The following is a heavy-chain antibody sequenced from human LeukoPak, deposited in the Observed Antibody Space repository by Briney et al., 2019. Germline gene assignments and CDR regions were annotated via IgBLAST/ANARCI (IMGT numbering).Heavy chain of an antibody. D-gene: IGHD6-19*01. CDR3: AKGATSGWLLYWFDP. CDR2: ISGSGAAT. Sequence: PGGSLRLSCEVSGFTSSTYAMTWVRQAPGKGLEWVSGISGSGAATYYAESVKGRFTISRDNSKRTLYLQMNTLRADDTAVYYCAKGATSGWLLYWFDPWGQGTLVTVSS. V-gene: IGHV3-23*01. CDR1: GFTSSTYA. J-gene: IGHJ5*02.